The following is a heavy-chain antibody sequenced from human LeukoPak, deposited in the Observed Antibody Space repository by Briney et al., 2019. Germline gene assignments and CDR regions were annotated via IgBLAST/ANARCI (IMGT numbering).Heavy chain of an antibody. J-gene: IGHJ4*02. CDR2: IGGTGSPI. Sequence: GGSLRLSCTASAFTFGDYYMTWVQQAPGKGLEWLSYIGGTGSPIYYADSLKGRFTISRDNAKKSLFLQMNSLRAEDTAIYYCARIGVTTGFDYWGPGTLVTVSS. V-gene: IGHV3-11*04. CDR3: ARIGVTTGFDY. CDR1: AFTFGDYY. D-gene: IGHD4-11*01.